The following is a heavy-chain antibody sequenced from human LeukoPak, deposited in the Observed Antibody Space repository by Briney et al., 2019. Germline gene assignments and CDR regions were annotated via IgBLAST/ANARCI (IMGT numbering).Heavy chain of an antibody. J-gene: IGHJ4*02. CDR3: AREEMYSGSGSTYPYYDY. CDR2: IKPDGSEK. V-gene: IGHV3-7*01. D-gene: IGHD3-10*01. CDR1: GFAFSSYW. Sequence: QPGGSLRLSCAASGFAFSSYWMSWVRQSPGKGLEWVANIKPDGSEKYFMDSVKGRFTISRDNAKNALYLEMNSLRAEDTAEYVCAREEMYSGSGSTYPYYDYWGQGTRVTVSS.